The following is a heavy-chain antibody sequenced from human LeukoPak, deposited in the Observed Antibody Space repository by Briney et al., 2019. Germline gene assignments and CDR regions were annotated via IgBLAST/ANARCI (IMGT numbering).Heavy chain of an antibody. Sequence: GGSLRLSRAASGFTFSSYAMSWVRQAPGKGLEWVSAISGSGGSTYYADSVKGRFTISRDNSKNTLYLQMNSLRAEDTAVYYCAKETGALGYYYGMDVWGQGTTVTVSS. D-gene: IGHD7-27*01. J-gene: IGHJ6*02. CDR2: ISGSGGST. CDR1: GFTFSSYA. CDR3: AKETGALGYYYGMDV. V-gene: IGHV3-23*01.